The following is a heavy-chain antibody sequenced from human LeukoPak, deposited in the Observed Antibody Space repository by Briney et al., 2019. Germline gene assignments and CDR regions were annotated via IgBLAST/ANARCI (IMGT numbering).Heavy chain of an antibody. CDR3: ARAVRGYSYAYLPY. Sequence: AASVKVSCKASGYTFSSYGISWVRQAPGQGLEWMGWISAYDGNTNYVQKLQGRVTMTTDTSTSTAYMELRSLRSDDTAVYYCARAVRGYSYAYLPYWGQGTLVTVSS. CDR2: ISAYDGNT. J-gene: IGHJ4*02. V-gene: IGHV1-18*01. D-gene: IGHD5-18*01. CDR1: GYTFSSYG.